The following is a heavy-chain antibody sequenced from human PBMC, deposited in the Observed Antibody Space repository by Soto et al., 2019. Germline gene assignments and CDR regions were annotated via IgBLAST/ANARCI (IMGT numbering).Heavy chain of an antibody. CDR1: GYSVSSSDYY. D-gene: IGHD2-15*01. V-gene: IGHV4-39*01. J-gene: IGHJ6*02. CDR3: APLSVSLSGPYGIHV. Sequence: SETLSLTCSVSGYSVSSSDYYWAWIRQPPGKGLEWIGSMLYSELTYYNPSLKSRVTLSVDTSKNQFSVRLNSVTASDTAVYCCAPLSVSLSGPYGIHVWGQGTTVTVSS. CDR2: MLYSELT.